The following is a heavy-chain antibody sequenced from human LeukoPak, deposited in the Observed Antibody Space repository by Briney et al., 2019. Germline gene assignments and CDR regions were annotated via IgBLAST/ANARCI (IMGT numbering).Heavy chain of an antibody. D-gene: IGHD3-9*01. V-gene: IGHV1-18*01. CDR1: GYTFTSYG. CDR3: ARDTPELRYFDWSTDY. J-gene: IGHJ4*02. Sequence: GASVKVSCKASGYTFTSYGISWVRQAPGQGLEWMGWISAYNGNTNYAQKLQGRVTMTTDTSTSTAYMELRSLRSDDTAVYYCARDTPELRYFDWSTDYWGQGTLVTVS. CDR2: ISAYNGNT.